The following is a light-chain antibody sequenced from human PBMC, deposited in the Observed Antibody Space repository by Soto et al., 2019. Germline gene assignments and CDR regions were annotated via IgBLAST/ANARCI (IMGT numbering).Light chain of an antibody. J-gene: IGLJ1*01. CDR1: SSDGGDYNY. CDR3: RSYTSSSTRV. CDR2: DVS. V-gene: IGLV2-14*01. Sequence: QSALTQPASVSGSPGQSITISCTGTSSDGGDYNYVSWYQQHPGKAPKLMIFDVSNRPSGVSNRFSGSKSGNTASLTISGLQAEDEADYYCRSYTSSSTRVFGTGTKLTVL.